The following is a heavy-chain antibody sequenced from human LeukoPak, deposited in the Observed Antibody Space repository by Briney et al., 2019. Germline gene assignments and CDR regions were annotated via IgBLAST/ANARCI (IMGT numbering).Heavy chain of an antibody. J-gene: IGHJ4*02. CDR2: IIPMFGTA. Sequence: ASVKVSCKASLGTFSSYAISWVRQAPGQELAWMGGIIPMFGTANYAQKFEGRVTITTDESTSTAYMELSSLRSEDTAVYHCARGGSDGDYALFDYLGQGTLVTVS. D-gene: IGHD4-17*01. V-gene: IGHV1-69*05. CDR3: ARGGSDGDYALFDY. CDR1: LGTFSSYA.